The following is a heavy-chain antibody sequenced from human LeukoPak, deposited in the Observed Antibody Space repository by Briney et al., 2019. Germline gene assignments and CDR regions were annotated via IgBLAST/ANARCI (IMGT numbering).Heavy chain of an antibody. D-gene: IGHD6-19*01. CDR1: GYSFTSYW. J-gene: IGHJ4*02. Sequence: GESLNISCKGSGYSFTSYWIGWVRQMPGKGLEWTGIIYPGDSDTRYSPSFQGQVTISADKSISTAYLQWSSLKASDTAMYYCARQRQPSSGWQDYWGQGTLVSVSS. CDR3: ARQRQPSSGWQDY. CDR2: IYPGDSDT. V-gene: IGHV5-51*01.